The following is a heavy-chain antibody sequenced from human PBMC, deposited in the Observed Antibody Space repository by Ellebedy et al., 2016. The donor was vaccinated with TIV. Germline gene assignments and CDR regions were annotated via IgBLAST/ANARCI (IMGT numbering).Heavy chain of an antibody. V-gene: IGHV7-4-1*02. CDR3: AKHNGSGLYYFDY. Sequence: AASVKVSCKASGYTFTRYAMNWVRQAPGQGLEWMGWISPNTGNPTYAQGFTGRFVFSLDTSVSTTYLQITNLKADDTAVYYCAKHNGSGLYYFDYWGQGTLVTVSS. J-gene: IGHJ4*02. CDR1: GYTFTRYA. CDR2: ISPNTGNP. D-gene: IGHD6-19*01.